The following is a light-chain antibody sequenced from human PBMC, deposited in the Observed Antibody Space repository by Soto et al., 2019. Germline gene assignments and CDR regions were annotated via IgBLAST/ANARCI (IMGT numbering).Light chain of an antibody. CDR3: QQYYTTPLT. CDR1: QSLLYRSNNKNY. V-gene: IGKV4-1*01. Sequence: DIVMPQSPPSLAVSLGERATINCKSSQSLLYRSNNKNYLAWYPHKPGQPPKLLIYWASTRESGVPDRFSGSGSGTDFTLTISSLQAEDVAIYYCQQYYTTPLTFGGGTKVEIK. CDR2: WAS. J-gene: IGKJ4*01.